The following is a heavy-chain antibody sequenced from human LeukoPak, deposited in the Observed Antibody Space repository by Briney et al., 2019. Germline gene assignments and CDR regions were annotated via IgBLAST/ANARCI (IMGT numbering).Heavy chain of an antibody. CDR1: GYSISSGYY. D-gene: IGHD6-6*01. V-gene: IGHV4-38-2*01. CDR3: ARYGYSSSAGDY. CDR2: IYRGGST. Sequence: PSETLSLTCAVSGYSISSGYYWGLLRQPPGKGLGWMGNIYRGGSTYYNPSLKSRVTISVDTSKNQFSLKLNSVTAADTAVYYCARYGYSSSAGDYWGQGTLVTVSS. J-gene: IGHJ4*02.